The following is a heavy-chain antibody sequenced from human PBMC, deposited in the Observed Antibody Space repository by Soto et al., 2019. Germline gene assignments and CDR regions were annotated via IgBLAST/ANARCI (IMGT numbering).Heavy chain of an antibody. D-gene: IGHD2-2*01. Sequence: SETLSLTCTVSGGSISSSSYYWGWIRQPPGKGLEWIGSIYYSGSTYYNPSLKSRVTISVDTSKNQFSLKLSSVTAADTAVYYCARKRYCSSTSCYHPWFDPWGQGTLVTAPQ. CDR1: GGSISSSSYY. CDR3: ARKRYCSSTSCYHPWFDP. V-gene: IGHV4-39*01. J-gene: IGHJ5*02. CDR2: IYYSGST.